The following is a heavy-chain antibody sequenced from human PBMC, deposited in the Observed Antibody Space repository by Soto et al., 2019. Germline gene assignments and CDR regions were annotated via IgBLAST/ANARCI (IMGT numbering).Heavy chain of an antibody. J-gene: IGHJ6*02. CDR3: ASTKALGYDILTGYYTTGYYYGMDV. CDR2: ISSSGSTI. V-gene: IGHV3-48*03. Sequence: PGGSLRLSCAASGFTFSSYEMNWVRQAPGKGLEWVSYISSSGSTIYYADSVKGRFTISRDNAKNSLYLQMNSLRAEDTAVYYCASTKALGYDILTGYYTTGYYYGMDVWGQGTTVTV. CDR1: GFTFSSYE. D-gene: IGHD3-9*01.